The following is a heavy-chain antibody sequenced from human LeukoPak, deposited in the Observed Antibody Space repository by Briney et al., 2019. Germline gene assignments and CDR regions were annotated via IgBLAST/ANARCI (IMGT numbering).Heavy chain of an antibody. CDR1: GGSISSHY. CDR2: IYYSGST. D-gene: IGHD3-10*01. Sequence: SETLSLTCTVSGGSISSHYWSWIRQPPGKGLEWIGYIYYSGSTNYNPSHKSRVTISVDTSKNQFSLKLSSVTAADTAVYYCARVNERFGELSLFDYWGQGTLVTVSS. V-gene: IGHV4-59*11. CDR3: ARVNERFGELSLFDY. J-gene: IGHJ4*02.